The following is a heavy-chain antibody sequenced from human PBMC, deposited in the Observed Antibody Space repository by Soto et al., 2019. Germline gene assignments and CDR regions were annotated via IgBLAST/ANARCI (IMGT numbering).Heavy chain of an antibody. CDR3: ARDSHVDTAMVTAGNWFDP. CDR1: GFTFSSYA. Sequence: QVQLVESGGGVVQPGRSLRLSCAASGFTFSSYAMHWVRQAPGKGLEWVAVISYDGSNKYYADSVKGRFTISRDNSKNTLYLQMTSLRAEDTAVYYCARDSHVDTAMVTAGNWFDPWGQGTLVTVSS. J-gene: IGHJ5*02. D-gene: IGHD5-18*01. CDR2: ISYDGSNK. V-gene: IGHV3-30-3*01.